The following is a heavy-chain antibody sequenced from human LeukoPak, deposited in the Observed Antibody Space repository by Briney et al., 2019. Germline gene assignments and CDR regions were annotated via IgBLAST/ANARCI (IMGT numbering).Heavy chain of an antibody. J-gene: IGHJ4*02. CDR3: ARDSTGRGCFDY. Sequence: PGGSLRLSCAASGFTSTSYSMNWVRQAPGKGLEWVSFISTGSSIIYYADSVKGRFTISRDNAENSLYLQMNSLRDEDTAVYYCARDSTGRGCFDYWGQGTLVTVSS. CDR2: ISTGSSII. CDR1: GFTSTSYS. V-gene: IGHV3-48*02. D-gene: IGHD3-10*01.